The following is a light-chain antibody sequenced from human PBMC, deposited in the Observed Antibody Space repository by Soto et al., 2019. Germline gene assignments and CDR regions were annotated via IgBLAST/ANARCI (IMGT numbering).Light chain of an antibody. CDR3: CSYAGSHTFFV. V-gene: IGLV2-14*01. CDR1: SSDVGAFNY. J-gene: IGLJ1*01. Sequence: QSALTQPASVSGSPGQSITISCTGASSDVGAFNYVSWYQQHPGKAPKLLIYEVSNRPSGVPDRFTASKSGNTASLTISGLQAEDEGDYYCCSYAGSHTFFVFGTGTKVTVL. CDR2: EVS.